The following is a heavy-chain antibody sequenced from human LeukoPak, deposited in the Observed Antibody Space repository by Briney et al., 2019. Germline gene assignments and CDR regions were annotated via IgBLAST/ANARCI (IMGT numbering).Heavy chain of an antibody. Sequence: GRSLRLSCAASGFTFSSYGMHWVRQAPGKGLEWVAVIWYDGSNKYYADSVKGRFTISRDNAKNSVYLQMNSLRAEDTAVYYCARDQVPGYWGQGTLVTVSS. J-gene: IGHJ4*02. CDR1: GFTFSSYG. CDR3: ARDQVPGY. CDR2: IWYDGSNK. V-gene: IGHV3-33*01.